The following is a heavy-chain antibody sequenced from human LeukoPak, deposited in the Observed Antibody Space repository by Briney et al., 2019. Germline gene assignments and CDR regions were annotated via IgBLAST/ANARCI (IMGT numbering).Heavy chain of an antibody. CDR3: ASSAKPAIHYFDY. V-gene: IGHV3-48*01. D-gene: IGHD3-10*01. CDR1: GFTFSSYW. Sequence: PGGSLRLSCAASGFTFSSYWMSWVRQAPGKGLEWISYISSSGSTINYADSVKGRFTISRDNSKNTLYLQMNSLRAEDTAVYYCASSAKPAIHYFDYWGQGTLVTVSS. J-gene: IGHJ4*02. CDR2: ISSSGSTI.